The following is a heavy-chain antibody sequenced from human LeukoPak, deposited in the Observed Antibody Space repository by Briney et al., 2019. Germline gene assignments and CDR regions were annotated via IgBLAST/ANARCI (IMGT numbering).Heavy chain of an antibody. CDR1: GFTFSSYG. D-gene: IGHD6-6*01. Sequence: GGSLRLSCAASGFTFSSYGMHWVRQAPGKGLEWVAFIRYDGSNKYYADSVKGRFTISRDNSKNTLYLQMNSLRAEDTAVYYCAREYSSSHYFDYWGQGTLVTVSS. J-gene: IGHJ4*02. CDR3: AREYSSSHYFDY. V-gene: IGHV3-30*02. CDR2: IRYDGSNK.